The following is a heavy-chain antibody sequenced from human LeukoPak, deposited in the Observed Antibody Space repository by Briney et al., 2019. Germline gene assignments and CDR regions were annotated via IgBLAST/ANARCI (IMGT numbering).Heavy chain of an antibody. J-gene: IGHJ4*02. D-gene: IGHD6-19*01. V-gene: IGHV3-23*01. CDR1: GFTFSNYA. CDR2: MSGGGVST. Sequence: GGSLRLSCAASGFTFSNYAMSWVRQAPGKGLEWVSAMSGGGVSTYYADSVKGRFTISRDNSKNTLYLQVSSLRAEDTAVYYCAKVGSSGWFYFDSWGQGTLVTVSS. CDR3: AKVGSSGWFYFDS.